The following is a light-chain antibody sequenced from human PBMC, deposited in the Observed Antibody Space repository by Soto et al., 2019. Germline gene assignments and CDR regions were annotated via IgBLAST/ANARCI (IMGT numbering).Light chain of an antibody. V-gene: IGLV2-14*01. J-gene: IGLJ2*01. Sequence: QSVLTQPASVSGSPGQSITISCTGTSSDVGGYNHVSWYQHPLGRAPKLILFGVSDRPSGVSHRFSGSKSGNTASLTISGLQAEDEADYYCCSYTSLSSVVFGGGTKLTVL. CDR1: SSDVGGYNH. CDR2: GVS. CDR3: CSYTSLSSVV.